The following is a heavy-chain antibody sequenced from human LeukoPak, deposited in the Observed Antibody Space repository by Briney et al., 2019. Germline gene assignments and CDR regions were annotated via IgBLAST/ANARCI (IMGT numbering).Heavy chain of an antibody. Sequence: GGSLRLSCAASGFTFSSYSMHWVRQAPGKGLEWVSSITGSSNHKYYADSVKGRFTNSRDNAKSSLYLQMDSLRAEDTAVYYCARDRIVVVTATFDNWGQGTLVTVSS. CDR3: ARDRIVVVTATFDN. CDR1: GFTFSSYS. V-gene: IGHV3-21*01. CDR2: ITGSSNHK. D-gene: IGHD2-21*02. J-gene: IGHJ4*02.